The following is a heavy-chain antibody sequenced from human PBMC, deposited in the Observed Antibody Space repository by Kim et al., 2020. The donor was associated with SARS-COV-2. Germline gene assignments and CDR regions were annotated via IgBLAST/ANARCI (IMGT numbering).Heavy chain of an antibody. J-gene: IGHJ6*02. D-gene: IGHD5-18*01. CDR3: AKSTLRGYSYGYEDYYGMDV. CDR1: GFTFSSYA. CDR2: IYSGGSST. Sequence: GGSLRLSCAASGFTFSSYAMSWVRQAPGKGLEWVSVIYSGGSSTYYADSVKGRFTISRDNSKNTLYLQMNSLRAEDTAVYYCAKSTLRGYSYGYEDYYGMDVWGQGTTVTVSS. V-gene: IGHV3-23*03.